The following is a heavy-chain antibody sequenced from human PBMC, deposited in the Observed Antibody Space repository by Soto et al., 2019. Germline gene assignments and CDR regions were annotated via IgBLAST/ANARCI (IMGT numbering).Heavy chain of an antibody. J-gene: IGHJ4*02. CDR1: GYSFTRYT. Sequence: GASAKVSCKASGYSFTRYTMNWVRHAPGQRLEWMGWINPDNGNTKSSQKFQDRVIITRDTSASTAYMDLSSLRSEDTAVYFCANQSPDYVNRGFDYWGQGTLLTVS. CDR3: ANQSPDYVNRGFDY. CDR2: INPDNGNT. V-gene: IGHV1-3*01. D-gene: IGHD4-17*01.